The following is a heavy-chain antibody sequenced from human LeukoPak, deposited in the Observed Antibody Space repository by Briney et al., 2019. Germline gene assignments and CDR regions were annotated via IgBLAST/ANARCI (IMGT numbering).Heavy chain of an antibody. CDR1: GGSVTSSYYY. CDR2: IYYSGTT. CDR3: ARRGDY. J-gene: IGHJ4*02. V-gene: IGHV4-39*01. Sequence: SSETLSLTCTVSGGSVTSSYYYWGWIRQPPGKGLEWSGSIYYSGTTHYSPSLKGRVTISVDTSKNQFSLTVTSVTAADTAVYYCARRGDYWGQGTLVTVSS.